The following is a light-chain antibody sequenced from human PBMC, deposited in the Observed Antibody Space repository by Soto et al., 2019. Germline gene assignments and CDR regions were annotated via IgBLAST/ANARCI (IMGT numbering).Light chain of an antibody. V-gene: IGKV1-27*01. CDR1: HDIRTY. CDR2: AAS. J-gene: IGKJ4*01. CDR3: QKYNSDPLT. Sequence: DIPFTHSPSLLSASVGYRGNIPCRASHDIRTYLDWYQKKKGKVPNLLIYAASTLQSGVPSRLSGSGYGTDLTITISSMQTEDVETYYCQKYNSDPLTFGGGTKVDIK.